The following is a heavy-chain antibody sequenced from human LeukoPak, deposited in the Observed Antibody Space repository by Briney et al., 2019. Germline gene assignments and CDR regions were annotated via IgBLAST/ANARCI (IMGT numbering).Heavy chain of an antibody. V-gene: IGHV3-43*02. D-gene: IGHD2/OR15-2a*01. CDR2: IHADGGRT. CDR3: STWAFYHGLDV. Sequence: GGSLRLSCAAPGFSFGDYAMHWVRQIPGKGLECVAHIHADGGRTFYADSVNGRFTISRDNGKNFLYLQMNSLTSDDTALYYCSTWAFYHGLDVWGQGTAVTVSS. CDR1: GFSFGDYA. J-gene: IGHJ6*02.